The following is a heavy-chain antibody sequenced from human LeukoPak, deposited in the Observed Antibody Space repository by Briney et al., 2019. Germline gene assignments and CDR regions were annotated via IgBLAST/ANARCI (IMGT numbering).Heavy chain of an antibody. CDR2: FDGNADGT. J-gene: IGHJ4*02. Sequence: GGSLRLSCVTSGFTFSRFGMTWVRQPPGKGLEWVASFDGNADGTYYADSVKGRCTISRDNSKNTLYLQMNSLRAADTAIYYCAKPRFIGLGWAQFDYWGQGSLVTVSS. D-gene: IGHD3-10*01. CDR1: GFTFSRFG. V-gene: IGHV3-23*01. CDR3: AKPRFIGLGWAQFDY.